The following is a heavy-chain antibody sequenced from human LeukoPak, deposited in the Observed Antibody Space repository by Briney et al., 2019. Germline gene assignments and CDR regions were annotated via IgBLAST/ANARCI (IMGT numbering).Heavy chain of an antibody. CDR1: GFTFSSYG. V-gene: IGHV3-53*01. J-gene: IGHJ3*02. D-gene: IGHD5-12*01. CDR3: ARAEGATRTPGAFDI. CDR2: IYSGGST. Sequence: PGGSLRLSCAASGFTFSSYGMHWVRQAPGKGLEWVSVIYSGGSTYYADSVKGRFTISRDNSKNTLYLQMNSLRAEDTAVYYCARAEGATRTPGAFDIWGQGTMVTVSS.